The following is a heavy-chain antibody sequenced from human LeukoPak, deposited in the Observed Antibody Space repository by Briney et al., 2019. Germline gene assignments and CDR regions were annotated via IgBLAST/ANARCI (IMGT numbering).Heavy chain of an antibody. V-gene: IGHV4-59*08. J-gene: IGHJ4*02. CDR2: IYYGGST. Sequence: PSETLSLTCTISGGSISSYYWSWIRQPPGKGLEWIGYIYYGGSTNYNPSLKSRVTISVDTSKNQFSLKLSSVTAADTAVYYCASLDYGGNLDYWGQGTLVTVSS. CDR1: GGSISSYY. D-gene: IGHD4-23*01. CDR3: ASLDYGGNLDY.